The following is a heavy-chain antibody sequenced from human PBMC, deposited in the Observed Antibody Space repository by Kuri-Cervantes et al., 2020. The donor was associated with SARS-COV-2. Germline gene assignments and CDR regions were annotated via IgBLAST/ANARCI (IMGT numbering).Heavy chain of an antibody. J-gene: IGHJ6*02. V-gene: IGHV4-34*01. Sequence: SETLSLTCAVYGGSFSGYYWSWIRQPPGKGLEWIGEINHSGSTNYNPSLKSRVTISVDTSKNQFSLKLSSVTAADTAVYYCARDNPGEVRYFDWFRGSYYYYGMDVWGQGTTVTVSS. CDR1: GGSFSGYY. CDR2: INHSGST. CDR3: ARDNPGEVRYFDWFRGSYYYYGMDV. D-gene: IGHD3-9*01.